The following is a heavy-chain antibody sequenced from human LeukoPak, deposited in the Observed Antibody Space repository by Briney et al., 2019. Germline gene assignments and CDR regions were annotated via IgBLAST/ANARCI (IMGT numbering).Heavy chain of an antibody. V-gene: IGHV1-69*05. CDR2: IIPIFGTA. Sequence: GASVKVSCKASGGTFSSYAISWLRQAPGQGLEWMGGIIPIFGTANYAQKFQGRVTITTDESTSTAYMELSSLRSEDTAVYYCASQVALNWFDPWGQGTLVTVSS. CDR3: ASQVALNWFDP. CDR1: GGTFSSYA. D-gene: IGHD5-12*01. J-gene: IGHJ5*02.